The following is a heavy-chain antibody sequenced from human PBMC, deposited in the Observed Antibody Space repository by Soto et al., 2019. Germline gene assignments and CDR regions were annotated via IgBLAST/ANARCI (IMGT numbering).Heavy chain of an antibody. CDR3: ARGGLLDAFDI. CDR2: ISYDGSNK. J-gene: IGHJ3*02. D-gene: IGHD1-1*01. CDR1: GFTFSSYA. V-gene: IGHV3-30-3*01. Sequence: QVPLVESGGGVVQPGRSLRLSCAASGFTFSSYAMHWVRQAPGKGLEWVAVISYDGSNKYYADSVKGRFTISRDNSKNTLYLQMNSLRAEDTAVYYCARGGLLDAFDIWGQGTMVAVSS.